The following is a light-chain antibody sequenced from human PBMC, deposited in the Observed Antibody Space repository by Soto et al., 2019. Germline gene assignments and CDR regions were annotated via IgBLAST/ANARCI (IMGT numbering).Light chain of an antibody. CDR2: DAY. V-gene: IGKV3-11*01. Sequence: EVVLTQSPVTLSLSPGERATLSCRASQSFRGLLAWYQQKPGQAPRLLIYDAYNRATGIPPRFSGSGSGTDFTITISSLEPEDSAVYYCQQRHMWPITFGQETRLEIK. J-gene: IGKJ5*01. CDR1: QSFRGL. CDR3: QQRHMWPIT.